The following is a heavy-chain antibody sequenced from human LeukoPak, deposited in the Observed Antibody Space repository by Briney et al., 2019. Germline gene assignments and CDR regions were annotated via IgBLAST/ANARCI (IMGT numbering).Heavy chain of an antibody. D-gene: IGHD3-3*01. CDR2: ISGSGGST. CDR1: GFTFTSYA. CDR3: AKDPNYPPYYSVWCGGPEDDY. V-gene: IGHV3-23*01. J-gene: IGHJ4*02. Sequence: GGSVRVSCAASGFTFTSYAMHWVRQAPGKGLEWVGVISGSGGSTYYAHTFKGRFTITRDNSTNTLYLEMNSLRAEDTDVYYCAKDPNYPPYYSVWCGGPEDDYWGQGTLATVSS.